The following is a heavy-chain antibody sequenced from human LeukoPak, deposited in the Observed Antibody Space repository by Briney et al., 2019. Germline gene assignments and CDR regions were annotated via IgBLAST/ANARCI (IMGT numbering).Heavy chain of an antibody. Sequence: ASVKVSCKASGYTFTSYGISWVRQAPGQGLEWMGWISAYNGNTNYAQKLQGRVTITTDESTSTAYMELSSLRSEDTAVYYCARDLLAEAGYYYDSSGYNWFDPWGQGTLVTVSS. D-gene: IGHD3-22*01. J-gene: IGHJ5*02. CDR3: ARDLLAEAGYYYDSSGYNWFDP. CDR2: ISAYNGNT. V-gene: IGHV1-18*01. CDR1: GYTFTSYG.